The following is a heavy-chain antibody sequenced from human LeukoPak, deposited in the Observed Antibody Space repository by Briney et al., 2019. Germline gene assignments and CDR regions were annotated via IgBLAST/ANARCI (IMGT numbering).Heavy chain of an antibody. CDR3: PSRGFSDRGGFSPVFAY. Sequence: GGSLRLSCVASGFTFSDYYMDWVRQAPGKGLEWVGRARNKANSHTTEYAASVKGRFIISRDDSESSLYLQMNSLKTEDTAVFFWPSRGFSDRGGFSPVFAYGGGGPLVPVSS. J-gene: IGHJ4*02. CDR1: GFTFSDYY. CDR2: ARNKANSHTT. V-gene: IGHV3-72*01. D-gene: IGHD4-23*01.